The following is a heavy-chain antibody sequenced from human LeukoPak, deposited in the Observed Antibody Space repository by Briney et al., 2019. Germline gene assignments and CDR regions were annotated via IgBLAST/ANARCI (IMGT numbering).Heavy chain of an antibody. Sequence: GRSLRLSCAASGFTFDDYAMHWVRQAPGKGLEWVSGISWNSGSIGYADSVKGRFTISRDNAKNSLYLQMNSLRAEDTALYYCAKGSYYFDYWGQGTLVTVSS. CDR1: GFTFDDYA. CDR3: AKGSYYFDY. J-gene: IGHJ4*02. CDR2: ISWNSGSI. V-gene: IGHV3-9*01.